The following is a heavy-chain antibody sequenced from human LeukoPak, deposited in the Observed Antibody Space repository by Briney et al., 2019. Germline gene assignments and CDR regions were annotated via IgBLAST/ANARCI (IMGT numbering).Heavy chain of an antibody. CDR2: IYYSGST. CDR1: GGSISSSSYY. Sequence: PSETLSLTCTVSGGSISSSSYYWGWIRQPPGKGLEWIGSIYYSGSTYYNPSLKSRVTISVDTSKNQFSLKLSSVTAADTAVYYCARGVGTPYYDYVWGSYRHYYGMDVWGQGTTVTVSS. V-gene: IGHV4-39*07. CDR3: ARGVGTPYYDYVWGSYRHYYGMDV. J-gene: IGHJ6*02. D-gene: IGHD3-16*02.